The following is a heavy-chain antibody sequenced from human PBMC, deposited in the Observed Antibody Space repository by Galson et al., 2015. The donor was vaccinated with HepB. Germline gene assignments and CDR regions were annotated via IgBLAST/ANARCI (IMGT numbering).Heavy chain of an antibody. CDR1: GFTSSRFE. CDR2: INGVGNT. J-gene: IGHJ6*02. Sequence: SLRLSCAASGFTSSRFEMNWVRQAPGKGLEWVSHINGVGNTYHADSVTGRFTISRDTAENSVSLQMKSLTVEDTAVYYCARDSSEWPLYGAHYYYGMDVWGQGTTVTVSS. D-gene: IGHD2/OR15-2a*01. CDR3: ARDSSEWPLYGAHYYYGMDV. V-gene: IGHV3-48*03.